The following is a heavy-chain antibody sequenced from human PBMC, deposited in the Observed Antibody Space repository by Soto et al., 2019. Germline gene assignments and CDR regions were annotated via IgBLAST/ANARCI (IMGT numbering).Heavy chain of an antibody. Sequence: QVQLVESGGGVVQPGRSLRLSCAASGFTFSSYAMHWVRQAPGKGLEWVAVISYDGSNKYYADSVKGRFTISRDNSKNTLYLQMNRLRAEDTAVYYCARAVSAMAYYYYGMDVWGQGTTVTVSS. CDR1: GFTFSSYA. D-gene: IGHD5-18*01. J-gene: IGHJ6*02. CDR2: ISYDGSNK. CDR3: ARAVSAMAYYYYGMDV. V-gene: IGHV3-30-3*01.